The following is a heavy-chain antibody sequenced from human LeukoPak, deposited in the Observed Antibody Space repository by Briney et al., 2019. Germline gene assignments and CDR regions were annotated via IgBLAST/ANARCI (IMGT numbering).Heavy chain of an antibody. V-gene: IGHV4-59*08. CDR1: GGSISSYY. D-gene: IGHD3-9*01. Sequence: KPSETLSLTCTVSGGSISSYYWSWIRQPPGKGLEWIGYIYYSGSTNYNPSLKSRVTISVDTSKNQFSLKLSSVTAADTAVYYCASGILTGLDYFDYWGQGTLVTVSS. CDR3: ASGILTGLDYFDY. J-gene: IGHJ4*02. CDR2: IYYSGST.